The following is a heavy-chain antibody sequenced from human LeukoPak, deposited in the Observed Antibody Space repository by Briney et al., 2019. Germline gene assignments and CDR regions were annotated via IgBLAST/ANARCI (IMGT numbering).Heavy chain of an antibody. Sequence: GGSLRLSCAASGFTFYTYGMHWVRQAPGKGLEYVSGIGPDGGTTYYAKSVKGRFTISRDNSKNMVYLQMASLTADDMAVYYCARGAQLTDYWGQGTLVTVSS. V-gene: IGHV3-64*01. CDR3: ARGAQLTDY. D-gene: IGHD6-13*01. CDR2: IGPDGGTT. CDR1: GFTFYTYG. J-gene: IGHJ4*02.